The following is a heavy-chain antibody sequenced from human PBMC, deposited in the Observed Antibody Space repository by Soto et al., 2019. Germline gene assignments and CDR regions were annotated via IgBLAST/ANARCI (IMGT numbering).Heavy chain of an antibody. J-gene: IGHJ4*02. CDR1: GGTFSTFG. CDR2: IIPFFGTA. V-gene: IGHV1-69*13. D-gene: IGHD3-16*01. Sequence: ASVKVSCKTSGGTFSTFGISWVRQAPGQGLEWMGGIIPFFGTAEYSQKFEDRITITADESTNTVYMDLRSLTSEDTAIYYCAGTAPTDAGDKYYYDFWGQGALVTVSS. CDR3: AGTAPTDAGDKYYYDF.